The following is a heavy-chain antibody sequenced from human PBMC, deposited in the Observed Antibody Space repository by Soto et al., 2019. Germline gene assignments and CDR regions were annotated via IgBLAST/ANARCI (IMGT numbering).Heavy chain of an antibody. V-gene: IGHV3-21*01. CDR2: ISSSSSYI. Sequence: GGSLRLACSSSGFTFNDYYMEWVRQAPGKGLEWVPSISSSSSYIYYAASVKGRFTISXGXAKNSLYLQMSSLGTEDVAVYXSSRDLTPHSRCYDFWSVYSQQRYYFDIWGQGPILTV. D-gene: IGHD3-3*01. CDR3: SRDLTPHSRCYDFWSVYSQQRYYFDI. J-gene: IGHJ3*02. CDR1: GFTFNDYY.